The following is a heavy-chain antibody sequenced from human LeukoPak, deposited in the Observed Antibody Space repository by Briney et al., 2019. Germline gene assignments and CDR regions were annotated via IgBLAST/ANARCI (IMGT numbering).Heavy chain of an antibody. D-gene: IGHD2-15*01. J-gene: IGHJ6*02. V-gene: IGHV4-59*01. Sequence: PSETLSLTCTVSGGSISSYYWSWIRQPPGKGLEWIGYIYYSGSTNYNPSLKSRVTISVDTSKNQFSLKLSSVTAADTAVYYCARETDCSGGSCYYGMDVWGQGTTVTVSS. CDR3: ARETDCSGGSCYYGMDV. CDR2: IYYSGST. CDR1: GGSISSYY.